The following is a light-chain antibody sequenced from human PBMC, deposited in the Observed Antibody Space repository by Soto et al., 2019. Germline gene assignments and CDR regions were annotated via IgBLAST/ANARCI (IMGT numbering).Light chain of an antibody. V-gene: IGKV1-6*01. CDR3: IQDYNYPRT. J-gene: IGKJ2*01. CDR2: AAS. CDR1: QGIRND. Sequence: AIQMTQSPSSLSASVGDRVTITCRASQGIRNDLGWYQQKPGKAPKLLIYAASSLQSGVPSRFSGSGSGTDFTLTISSMQPEDFATYFCIQDYNYPRTFGQGTKLEIK.